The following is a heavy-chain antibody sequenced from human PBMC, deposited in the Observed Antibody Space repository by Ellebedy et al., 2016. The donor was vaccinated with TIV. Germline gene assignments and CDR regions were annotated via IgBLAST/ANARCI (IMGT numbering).Heavy chain of an antibody. J-gene: IGHJ4*02. D-gene: IGHD3-10*01. Sequence: PGGSLRLSCAASGFTFRSYAMSWVRQAPGKGLEWVSAISGSGGSTYYADSVKGRFTISRDNSKNTLYLQMNSLRAEDTAVYYCARLPVPPGPNDYWGQGTLVTVSS. CDR1: GFTFRSYA. CDR3: ARLPVPPGPNDY. V-gene: IGHV3-23*01. CDR2: ISGSGGST.